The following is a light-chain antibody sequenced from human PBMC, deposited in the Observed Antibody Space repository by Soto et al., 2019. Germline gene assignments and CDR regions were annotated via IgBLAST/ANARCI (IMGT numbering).Light chain of an antibody. Sequence: QAVRSHAPSASGCPGGAVSISGTRTSRDVGAYKYVSWYQQNPSKTPKPMIYEVSKGPSGVPDRFSGSKSGNRASLTVSGRQAEDEADYYCSSYAGSNNWVFGGGTNLTVL. CDR3: SSYAGSNNWV. J-gene: IGLJ3*02. CDR2: EVS. V-gene: IGLV2-8*01. CDR1: SRDVGAYKY.